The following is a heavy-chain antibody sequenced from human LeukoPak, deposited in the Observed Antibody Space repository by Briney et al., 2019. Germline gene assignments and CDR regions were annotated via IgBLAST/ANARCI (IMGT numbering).Heavy chain of an antibody. V-gene: IGHV3-23*01. CDR3: AKTSGYNWQYFFDY. CDR1: GFTFRNYA. J-gene: IGHJ4*02. CDR2: IDGGGGPT. Sequence: GGSLRLSCAASGFTFRNYAMSCVRQAPGKGLEWVSVIDGGGGPTYYADSVKGRFTISRDNSKNTLYLQMNSLRAEDVAVYFCAKTSGYNWQYFFDYWGQGTLVSVSS. D-gene: IGHD6-25*01.